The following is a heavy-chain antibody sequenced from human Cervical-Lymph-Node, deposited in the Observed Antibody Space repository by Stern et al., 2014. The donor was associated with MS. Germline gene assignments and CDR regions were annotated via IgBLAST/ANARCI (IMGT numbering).Heavy chain of an antibody. CDR3: ARGGRMATMFY. CDR2: IYSSGST. Sequence: VQLVESGPGLVKPSETLSLTCTVAGASFTDYYWSWIRQSPGKGLEWIGYIYSSGSTNYNPSLKSRVIISLDTSKNQFSLKLSALTAADTAVYYCARGGRMATMFYWGQGNLVTVSS. V-gene: IGHV4-59*01. D-gene: IGHD5-24*01. CDR1: GASFTDYY. J-gene: IGHJ4*02.